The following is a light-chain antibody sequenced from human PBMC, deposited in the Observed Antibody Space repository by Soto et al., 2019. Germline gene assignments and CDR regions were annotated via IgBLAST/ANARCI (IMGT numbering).Light chain of an antibody. J-gene: IGLJ2*01. Sequence: QSVLTQSPSASASLGASVKLTCTLSSGHSNYAIAWHQQQSEKGPRYLMKLNSGGSHSKGDGIPDRFSGSSSGAERYPTISSLQSEDEADYYCQTWGSGIVVFGGGTKLTVL. CDR1: SGHSNYA. CDR3: QTWGSGIVV. CDR2: LNSGGSH. V-gene: IGLV4-69*01.